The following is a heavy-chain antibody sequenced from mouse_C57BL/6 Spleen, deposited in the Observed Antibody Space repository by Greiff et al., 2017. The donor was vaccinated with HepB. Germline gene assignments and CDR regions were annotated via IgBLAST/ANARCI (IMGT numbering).Heavy chain of an antibody. CDR1: GYTFTSYG. V-gene: IGHV1-81*01. CDR2: IYPRSGNT. CDR3: ARSGIYYGNLAYYFDY. Sequence: QVQLKQSGAELARPGASVKLSCKASGYTFTSYGISWVKQRTGQGLEWIGEIYPRSGNTYYNEKFKGKATLTADKSSSTAYMELRSLTSEDSAVYFCARSGIYYGNLAYYFDYWGQGTTLTVSS. D-gene: IGHD2-1*01. J-gene: IGHJ2*01.